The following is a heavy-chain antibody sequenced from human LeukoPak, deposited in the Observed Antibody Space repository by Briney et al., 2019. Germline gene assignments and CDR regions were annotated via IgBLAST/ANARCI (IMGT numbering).Heavy chain of an antibody. D-gene: IGHD1/OR15-1a*01. J-gene: IGHJ4*02. CDR3: ARKPIINNAWYYFDC. CDR1: GVSISSGDYY. CDR2: IYHSGST. V-gene: IGHV4-30-2*01. Sequence: SETLSLTCTVSGVSISSGDYYWSWIRQPPGKGLEWIGYIYHSGSTYYNPSLKSRVTISVDRSKNQFSLKLSSVTAADTAVYYCARKPIINNAWYYFDCWGQGIMVAVSS.